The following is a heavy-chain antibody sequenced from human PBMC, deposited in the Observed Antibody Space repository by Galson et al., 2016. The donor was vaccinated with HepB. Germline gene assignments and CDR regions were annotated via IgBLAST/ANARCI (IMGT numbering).Heavy chain of an antibody. J-gene: IGHJ3*01. CDR3: AKRLRSSGSGGSNDAFDV. Sequence: SLRLSCAASGFTFSSYAISWVRQAPGKGLEWVSGINHSGASTYYADSVKGRFTMSRDNSKNTLYLQMNSLRAEDTALYYCAKRLRSSGSGGSNDAFDVWGQGTMVTVSS. CDR1: GFTFSSYA. CDR2: INHSGAST. D-gene: IGHD6-19*01. V-gene: IGHV3-23*01.